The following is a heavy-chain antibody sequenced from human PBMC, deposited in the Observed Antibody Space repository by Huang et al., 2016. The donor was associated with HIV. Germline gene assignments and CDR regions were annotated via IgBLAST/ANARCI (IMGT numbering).Heavy chain of an antibody. CDR1: DFDFSSYW. Sequence: EVQLVESGGGWVQPGGSLRLSCAASDFDFSSYWMMWLRQVPRKGLGGVASIIEKSGQKDYLDSVKGRYIISRDNPKKSLYLQMTNLRAEDAAVYYCARDPFIKAFDIWGQGTLVTVSS. CDR2: IIEKSGQK. V-gene: IGHV3-7*01. J-gene: IGHJ3*02. CDR3: ARDPFIKAFDI.